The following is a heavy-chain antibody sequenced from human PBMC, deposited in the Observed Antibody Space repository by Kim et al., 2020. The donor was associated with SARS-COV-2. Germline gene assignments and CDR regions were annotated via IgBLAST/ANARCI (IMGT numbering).Heavy chain of an antibody. CDR3: ARGQPLDY. J-gene: IGHJ4*02. D-gene: IGHD2-2*01. CDR1: GGSIRSGGKF. CDR2: ISYSGNP. V-gene: IGHV4-31*03. Sequence: SETLSLTCSVSGGSIRSGGKFWTWIRQHPAKGLEWIGYISYSGNPHYSPSLRSRVSISLQTSENQFSLELTSVTAAATAVYYCARGQPLDYWGQGTLVTV.